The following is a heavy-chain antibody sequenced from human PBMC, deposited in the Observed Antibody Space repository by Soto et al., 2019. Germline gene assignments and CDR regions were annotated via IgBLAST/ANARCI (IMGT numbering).Heavy chain of an antibody. CDR1: GGSISSGGYS. V-gene: IGHV4-30-2*01. CDR2: IYHSGST. J-gene: IGHJ5*02. D-gene: IGHD2-15*01. CDR3: ARGEAYCSGGTCYYRFDP. Sequence: SETLSLTCAVSGGSISSGGYSWSWIRQPPGKGLEWIGYIYHSGSTYYNPSLKSRVTISVDRSKNQFSLKLSSVTAADTAVYYCARGEAYCSGGTCYYRFDPWGQGTLVTVSS.